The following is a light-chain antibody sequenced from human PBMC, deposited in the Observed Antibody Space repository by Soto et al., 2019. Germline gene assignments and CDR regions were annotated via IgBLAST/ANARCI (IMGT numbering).Light chain of an antibody. CDR1: QSVSSNY. CDR3: QQYGNSPFT. J-gene: IGKJ3*01. V-gene: IGKV3-20*01. Sequence: EIVLTQSPGTLSLSPGERATLSCRASQSVSSNYLAWYQQKHGQAPRLLIYGASSRATGIPDRFSGSASGTDFTRTISRLELEDFAVYYCQQYGNSPFTFGPGTKVDIK. CDR2: GAS.